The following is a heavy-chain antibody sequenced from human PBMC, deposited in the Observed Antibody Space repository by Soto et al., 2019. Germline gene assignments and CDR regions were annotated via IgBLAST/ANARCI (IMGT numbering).Heavy chain of an antibody. Sequence: ASVKVSFKASGYTFTSYYMHWVRQAPGQGLEWMGIMNPSGGSTSYAQKFQGRVTMTRDTSTSTVYMELSSLRSEDTAVYYCASPLEDSSGWYPIYSFDYWGQGTLVTVSS. D-gene: IGHD6-19*01. CDR2: MNPSGGST. J-gene: IGHJ4*02. CDR3: ASPLEDSSGWYPIYSFDY. CDR1: GYTFTSYY. V-gene: IGHV1-46*03.